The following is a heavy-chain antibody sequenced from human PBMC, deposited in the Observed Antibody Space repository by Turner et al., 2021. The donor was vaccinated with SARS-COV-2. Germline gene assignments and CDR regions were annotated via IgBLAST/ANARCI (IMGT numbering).Heavy chain of an antibody. CDR2: ISAYNGNT. D-gene: IGHD3-10*01. CDR1: GYTFTSYG. J-gene: IGHJ4*02. V-gene: IGHV1-18*01. CDR3: ARDKKLLWFGELLEGYFDY. Sequence: QVQLVQSGAEVKKPGASVKVSCKASGYTFTSYGISWVRQAPGQGLEWMGWISAYNGNTNYAQKLQGRVTMTTDTSTSTAYMELRSLRSDDTAVYYCARDKKLLWFGELLEGYFDYWGQGTLVTVSS.